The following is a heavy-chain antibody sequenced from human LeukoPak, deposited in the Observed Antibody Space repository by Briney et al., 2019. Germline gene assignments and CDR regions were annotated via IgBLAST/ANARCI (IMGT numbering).Heavy chain of an antibody. CDR2: TYYRAKGYD. Sequence: SQTLSLTCAISGDSVSSKNGAWNWIRQSPSRGLEWLGRTYYRAKGYDEYADSVKVRVTISPDTSKNQFSLHVYSVTPEDTAVYYCARDLGTSGWYTFDFWGQGTLVTVSS. J-gene: IGHJ5*01. V-gene: IGHV6-1*01. CDR3: ARDLGTSGWYTFDF. CDR1: GDSVSSKNGA. D-gene: IGHD6-19*01.